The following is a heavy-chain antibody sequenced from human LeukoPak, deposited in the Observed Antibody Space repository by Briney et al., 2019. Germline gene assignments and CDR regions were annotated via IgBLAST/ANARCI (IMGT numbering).Heavy chain of an antibody. Sequence: GGSLRLSCAASGFTFRSYSMNWVRQAPGKGLEWVSSISTGSSYIYYGDSVKGRFTISRDNAKNSLYLQMNSLRAEDTAVYYCASWTDVLLWFGELFYMDVWGKGTTVTVSS. CDR2: ISTGSSYI. V-gene: IGHV3-21*01. CDR1: GFTFRSYS. CDR3: ASWTDVLLWFGELFYMDV. J-gene: IGHJ6*03. D-gene: IGHD3-10*01.